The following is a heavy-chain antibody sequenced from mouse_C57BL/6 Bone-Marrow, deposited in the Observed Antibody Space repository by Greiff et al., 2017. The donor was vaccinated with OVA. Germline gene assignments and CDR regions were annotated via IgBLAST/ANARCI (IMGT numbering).Heavy chain of an antibody. V-gene: IGHV1-18*01. CDR3: ARFYSNYVTWFAY. Sequence: EVKLQESGPELVKPGASVKIPCKASGYTFTDYNMDWVKQSHGKSLEWIGDINPNNGGTIYNQKFKGKATLTVDKSSSTAYMELRSLTSEDTAVYYCARFYSNYVTWFAYWGQGTLVTVSA. CDR2: INPNNGGT. J-gene: IGHJ3*01. D-gene: IGHD2-5*01. CDR1: GYTFTDYN.